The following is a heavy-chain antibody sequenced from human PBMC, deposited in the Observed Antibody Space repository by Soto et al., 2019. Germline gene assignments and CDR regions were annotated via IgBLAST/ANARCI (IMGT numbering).Heavy chain of an antibody. V-gene: IGHV3-23*01. CDR2: VLGGGGST. J-gene: IGHJ3*02. Sequence: EVQLLESGGGLVQPGGSLRLSCAASGFTFSSYAMSWVRQTPGKGLEWVSGVLGGGGSTFYADSVKGRFTISRDNSKNTPYVQMNSLRAEDTAIYYCARKGPPRDAFDIWGQGTMVTVSS. CDR1: GFTFSSYA. CDR3: ARKGPPRDAFDI.